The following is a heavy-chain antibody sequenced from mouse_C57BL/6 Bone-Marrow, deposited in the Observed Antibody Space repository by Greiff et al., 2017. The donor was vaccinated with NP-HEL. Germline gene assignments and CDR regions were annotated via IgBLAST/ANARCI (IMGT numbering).Heavy chain of an antibody. CDR2: INPNNGGT. V-gene: IGHV1-18*01. CDR3: ARRALIYYDYDPFFDY. D-gene: IGHD2-4*01. CDR1: GYTFTDYN. Sequence: VQLQQSGPELVKPGASVKIPCKASGYTFTDYNMDWVKQSHGKSLEWIGDINPNNGGTIYNQKFKGKATLTVDKSSSTAYMELRSLTSEDTAVYYCARRALIYYDYDPFFDYWGQGTTLTVSS. J-gene: IGHJ2*01.